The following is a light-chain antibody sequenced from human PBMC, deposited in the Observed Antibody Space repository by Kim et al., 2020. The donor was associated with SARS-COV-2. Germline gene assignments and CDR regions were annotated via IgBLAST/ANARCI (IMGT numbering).Light chain of an antibody. V-gene: IGLV3-19*01. CDR1: SLRSYH. Sequence: ALGQTVRMTCQGDSLRSYHASWYQQKPGQAPVLVIYGKNNRPSGIPDRFSGSSSGNTASLTITGAQAEDEADYYCNSRDSSGNHLVFGGGTQLTVL. CDR2: GKN. J-gene: IGLJ3*02. CDR3: NSRDSSGNHLV.